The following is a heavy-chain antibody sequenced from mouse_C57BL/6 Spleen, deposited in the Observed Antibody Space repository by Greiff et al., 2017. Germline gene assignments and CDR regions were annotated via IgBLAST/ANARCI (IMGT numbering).Heavy chain of an antibody. D-gene: IGHD1-1*01. V-gene: IGHV1-7*01. J-gene: IGHJ2*01. CDR1: GYTFTSYW. CDR2: INPSSGYT. CDR3: ARGGSNYYFDY. Sequence: QVQLQQSGAELAKPGASVKLSCKASGYTFTSYWMHWVKQRPGQGLEWIGYINPSSGYTKYNQKFKDKATLTADKSSNTAYMQLSSLTYEDSAVYYCARGGSNYYFDYWGQGTTLTVSS.